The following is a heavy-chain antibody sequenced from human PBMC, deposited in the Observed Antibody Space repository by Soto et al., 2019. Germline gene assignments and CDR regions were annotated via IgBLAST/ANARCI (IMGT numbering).Heavy chain of an antibody. CDR2: IDPSDAQT. CDR3: ARQIYDSDTGPNFQYYFDS. V-gene: IGHV5-10-1*01. CDR1: GYSFAGDW. D-gene: IGHD3-22*01. Sequence: GESLKISCKGSGYSFAGDWITWVRQKPGKGLEWMGRIDPSDAQTYYSPSFQGHVTISVTKSITTVFLQWSSLRASDTAMYYCARQIYDSDTGPNFQYYFDSWGQGTPVTVPS. J-gene: IGHJ4*02.